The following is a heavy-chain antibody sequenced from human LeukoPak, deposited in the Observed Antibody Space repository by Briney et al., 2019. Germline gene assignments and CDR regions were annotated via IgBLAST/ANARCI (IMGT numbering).Heavy chain of an antibody. J-gene: IGHJ4*02. V-gene: IGHV1-2*02. Sequence: ASVKVSCKASGYTFTGYYMHWVRQAPGQGLEWMGWINPNSGGTNYAQKFQGRVTMTRDTSISTAYMELSRLRSDDTAVYYCAREGKMRLWFGETANFDYWGQGTLVTVSS. CDR3: AREGKMRLWFGETANFDY. CDR2: INPNSGGT. D-gene: IGHD3-10*01. CDR1: GYTFTGYY.